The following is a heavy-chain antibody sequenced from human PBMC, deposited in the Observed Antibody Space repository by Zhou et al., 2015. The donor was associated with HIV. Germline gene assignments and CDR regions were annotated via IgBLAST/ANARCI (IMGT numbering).Heavy chain of an antibody. CDR2: IIPIIGVT. D-gene: IGHD3-10*01. J-gene: IGHJ6*02. Sequence: QVQLVQSGAEVRKPGSSVKISCKASGGSLSSYSISWVRQAPGQGLEWVGRIIPIIGVTDYAQKFQDRVTITADTATNTVSMELSRLKFDDTAVFYCAREFRYGSGSYSYYYGMDVWGQGTTVTVSS. CDR3: AREFRYGSGSYSYYYGMDV. CDR1: GGSLSSYS. V-gene: IGHV1-69*08.